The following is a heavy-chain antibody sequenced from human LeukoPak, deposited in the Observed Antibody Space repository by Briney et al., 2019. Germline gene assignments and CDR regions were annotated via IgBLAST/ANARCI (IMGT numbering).Heavy chain of an antibody. CDR2: IYTSGST. Sequence: PSETLSLTCTVSGGSISSYYWSWIRQPAGKGLEWIGRIYTSGSTNYNPSLKSRVTMSVDTSKNQFSLKLSSVTAADTAVYYCATGRPYGDYKEVDYWGQGTLVTVSS. V-gene: IGHV4-4*07. J-gene: IGHJ4*02. D-gene: IGHD4-17*01. CDR1: GGSISSYY. CDR3: ATGRPYGDYKEVDY.